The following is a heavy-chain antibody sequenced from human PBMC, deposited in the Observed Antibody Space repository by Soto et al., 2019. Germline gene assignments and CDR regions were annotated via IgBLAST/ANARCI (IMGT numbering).Heavy chain of an antibody. CDR1: GGTFSSYA. CDR2: IIPIFGTA. Sequence: ASVKVSCKASGGTFSSYAISWVRQAPGQGLEWMGEIIPIFGTANYAQKFQGRVTITADESTSTAYIELSSLKTEDTGVYYCTTPDLVASGDTWGQGTMVTVSS. V-gene: IGHV1-69*13. D-gene: IGHD2-8*02. J-gene: IGHJ3*02. CDR3: TTPDLVASGDT.